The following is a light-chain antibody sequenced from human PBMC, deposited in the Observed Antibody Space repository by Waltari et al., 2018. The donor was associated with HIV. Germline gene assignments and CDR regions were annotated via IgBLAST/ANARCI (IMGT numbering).Light chain of an antibody. Sequence: EIVVTQSAATLSVSPGERATLSCRASQSVSTNLAWYQQSPGQAPRLLNYAAATRAPGVTGRFSGSGSGTEFTLTISSLQSEDFAVYFCQQYNDWHPYTFGQGTKWEI. CDR3: QQYNDWHPYT. V-gene: IGKV3-15*01. CDR2: AAA. CDR1: QSVSTN. J-gene: IGKJ2*01.